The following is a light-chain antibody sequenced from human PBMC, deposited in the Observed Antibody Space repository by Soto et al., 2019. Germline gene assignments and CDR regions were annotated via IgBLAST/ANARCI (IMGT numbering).Light chain of an antibody. CDR3: QQYGGSQGIP. CDR2: GAS. J-gene: IGKJ5*01. V-gene: IGKV3-15*01. Sequence: EIVMTHSPTTLSVSPGERVTLSCRASQSVTSNLAWYQQKPGQAPILLIFGASTRATGLPARFSGSGSGTDFTLTISRLEAEDFAVYYCQQYGGSQGIPLGQGTRLEI. CDR1: QSVTSN.